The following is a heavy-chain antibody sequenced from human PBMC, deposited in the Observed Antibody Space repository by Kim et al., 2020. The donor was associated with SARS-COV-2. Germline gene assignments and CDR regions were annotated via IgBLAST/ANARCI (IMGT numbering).Heavy chain of an antibody. CDR3: AKSVTIVSSPLGS. D-gene: IGHD4-17*01. J-gene: IGHJ5*02. Sequence: GGSLRLSCAASGFDFSSCAMNWVRQAPGKGLEWVSGIGIGGERTYYADSVKGRFTISRDYQRKTLFLQMNSLRADDTAVYYCAKSVTIVSSPLGSWGQGTLLTVSS. CDR2: IGIGGERT. CDR1: GFDFSSCA. V-gene: IGHV3-23*01.